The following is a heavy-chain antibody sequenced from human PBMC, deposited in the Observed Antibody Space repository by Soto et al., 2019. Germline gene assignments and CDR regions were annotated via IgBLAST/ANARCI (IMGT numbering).Heavy chain of an antibody. D-gene: IGHD6-13*01. CDR2: IYYSGST. CDR1: GGSVSSGSYY. V-gene: IGHV4-61*01. CDR3: ARDPGIAAAGVFDY. Sequence: PSETLSLTCTVSGGSVSSGSYYWSWIRQPPGKGLEWIGYIYYSGSTNYNPSLKSRVTISVDTSKNQFSLKLSSVTAADTAVYYCARDPGIAAAGVFDYWGQRTLVTVSS. J-gene: IGHJ4*02.